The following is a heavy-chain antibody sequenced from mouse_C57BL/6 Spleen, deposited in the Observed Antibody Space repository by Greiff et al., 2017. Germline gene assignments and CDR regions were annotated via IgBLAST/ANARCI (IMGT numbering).Heavy chain of an antibody. V-gene: IGHV1-39*01. J-gene: IGHJ3*01. CDR1: GYSFTDYN. Sequence: EVKLMESGPELVKPGASVKISCKASGYSFTDYNMNWVKQSNGKSLEWIGVINPNYGTTSYNQKFKGKATLTVDQSSSTAYMQLNSLTSEDSAVYYCARSYYYGSSSPFAYWGQGTLVTVAA. D-gene: IGHD1-1*01. CDR3: ARSYYYGSSSPFAY. CDR2: INPNYGTT.